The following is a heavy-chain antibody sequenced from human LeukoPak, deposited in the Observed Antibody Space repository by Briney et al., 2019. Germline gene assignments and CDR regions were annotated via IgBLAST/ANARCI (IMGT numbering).Heavy chain of an antibody. D-gene: IGHD2-15*01. CDR1: GGSISSYY. J-gene: IGHJ4*02. CDR3: ARVGYCSGGSCYSSPLFDY. V-gene: IGHV4-59*01. CDR2: IYYSGST. Sequence: PSETLSLTCTVSGGSISSYYWSWIRQPPGKGLEWIGYIYYSGSTNYNPSLKSRVTTSVDTSKNQFSLKLSSVTAADTAVYYCARVGYCSGGSCYSSPLFDYWGQGTLVTVSP.